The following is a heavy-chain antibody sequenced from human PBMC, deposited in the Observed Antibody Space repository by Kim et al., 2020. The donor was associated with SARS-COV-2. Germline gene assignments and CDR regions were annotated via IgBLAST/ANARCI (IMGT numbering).Heavy chain of an antibody. Sequence: ASVKVSCKASGYTFTGYYMHWVRQAPGQGLEWMGRINPNSGGTNYAQKFQGRVTMTRDTSISTAYMELSRLRSDDTAVYYCARDSSSWSDYYYYYGMDVWGQGTTVTVSS. D-gene: IGHD6-13*01. J-gene: IGHJ6*02. V-gene: IGHV1-2*06. CDR3: ARDSSSWSDYYYYYGMDV. CDR2: INPNSGGT. CDR1: GYTFTGYY.